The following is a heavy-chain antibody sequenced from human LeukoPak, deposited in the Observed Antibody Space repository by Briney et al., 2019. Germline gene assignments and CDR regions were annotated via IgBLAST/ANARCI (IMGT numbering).Heavy chain of an antibody. CDR1: GYSFTNYW. Sequence: GESLKISCKGSGYSFTNYWIGWVRQMPGKGLEWLGIIYPADSDTRYSPSFQGQVTISADKSISTAYLQWSSLKASDTAMYYCARHTGYCSSTSCSTSGYYYYMDVWGKGTTVTVSS. V-gene: IGHV5-51*01. D-gene: IGHD2-2*03. J-gene: IGHJ6*03. CDR2: IYPADSDT. CDR3: ARHTGYCSSTSCSTSGYYYYMDV.